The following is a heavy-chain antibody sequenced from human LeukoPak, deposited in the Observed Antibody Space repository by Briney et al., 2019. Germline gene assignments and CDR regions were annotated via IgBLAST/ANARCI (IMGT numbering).Heavy chain of an antibody. J-gene: IGHJ4*02. CDR2: ISYDGSNK. CDR3: TKGYYDIGFDY. V-gene: IGHV3-30*18. Sequence: PGRSLRLSCAASGFTFSSCAMHWVRQAPGKGLEWVAFISYDGSNKYYADSVKGRFTISRDNSKNTLYLQVNSLRADDTAVYYCTKGYYDIGFDYWGQGTLVTVSS. CDR1: GFTFSSCA. D-gene: IGHD3-22*01.